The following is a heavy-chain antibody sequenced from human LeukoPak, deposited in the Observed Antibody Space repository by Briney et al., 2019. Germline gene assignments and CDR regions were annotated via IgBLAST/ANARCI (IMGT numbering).Heavy chain of an antibody. CDR3: ARAPDEWELLYYFDY. CDR2: IYYSGST. D-gene: IGHD1-26*01. J-gene: IGHJ4*02. Sequence: PSETLSLTCTVSGGSISSGGYYWSWIRQHPGKGLEWIGYIYYSGSTYYNPSLKSRVTISVDTSKNQFSLKLSSVTAADTAVYYCARAPDEWELLYYFDYWGQGTLVTVSS. V-gene: IGHV4-31*03. CDR1: GGSISSGGYY.